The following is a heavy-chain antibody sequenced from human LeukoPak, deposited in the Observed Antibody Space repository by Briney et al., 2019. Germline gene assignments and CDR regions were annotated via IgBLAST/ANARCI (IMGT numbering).Heavy chain of an antibody. V-gene: IGHV3-30*04. D-gene: IGHD6-13*01. J-gene: IGHJ4*02. CDR2: LSYDGTNK. CDR3: ARDAGGYSSSWYFDY. Sequence: GGSLRLSCAASGFTLSSYPMHWVRQAPGKGLEWVTVLSYDGTNKHYADSVKGRFTISRDNSKNTMYLQTNSLRAEDTAVYYCARDAGGYSSSWYFDYWGQGTLVTVSS. CDR1: GFTLSSYP.